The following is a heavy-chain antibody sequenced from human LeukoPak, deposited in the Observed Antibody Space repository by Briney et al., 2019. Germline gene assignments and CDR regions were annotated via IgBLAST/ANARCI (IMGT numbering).Heavy chain of an antibody. Sequence: SETLSLTCTVSGGSISSGGYYWSWIRQPPGTGLEWIGYIYYSGSTYYNPSLKSRVTISVDTSKNQFSLKLSSVTAADTAVYYCARGVVATTDHDYWGQGTLVTVSS. CDR3: ARGVVATTDHDY. D-gene: IGHD5-12*01. J-gene: IGHJ4*02. CDR1: GGSISSGGYY. V-gene: IGHV4-31*03. CDR2: IYYSGST.